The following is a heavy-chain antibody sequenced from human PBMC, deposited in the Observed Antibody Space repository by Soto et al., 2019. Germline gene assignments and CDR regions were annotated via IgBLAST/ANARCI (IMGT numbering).Heavy chain of an antibody. J-gene: IGHJ6*02. CDR1: VFTVSSNY. CDR3: PRDLMARPTEYYYGMEV. Sequence: GGSLRLSCAASVFTVSSNYMRWVRQSPGKGLEWVSVIYSGGSTYYSDSVKGRFTISRDNSKNTLYLHMNSLRAEDTAVYCCPRDLMARPTEYYYGMEVWGQGTTVTVSS. V-gene: IGHV3-53*01. CDR2: IYSGGST.